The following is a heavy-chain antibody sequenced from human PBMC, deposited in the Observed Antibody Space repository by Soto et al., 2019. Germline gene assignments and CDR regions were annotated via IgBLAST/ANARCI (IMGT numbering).Heavy chain of an antibody. CDR1: GYTFTSYG. CDR2: ISAYNGNT. V-gene: IGHV1-18*01. D-gene: IGHD3-3*01. J-gene: IGHJ4*02. CDR3: ARDGLDFWSGWLFDY. Sequence: GASVKVSCKASGYTFTSYGISWVRQAPGQGLEWMGWISAYNGNTNYAQKLQGRVTMTTDTSTSTAYMELRSLRSDDTAVYYCARDGLDFWSGWLFDYWGQGTLVTVSS.